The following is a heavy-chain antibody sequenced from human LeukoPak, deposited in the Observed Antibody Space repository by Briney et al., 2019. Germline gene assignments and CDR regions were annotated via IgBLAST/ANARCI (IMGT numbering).Heavy chain of an antibody. CDR3: ASGGIYCSGGSCYRDY. V-gene: IGHV1-2*06. Sequence: ASVKVSCKASGYTFTGYYMHWVRQAPGQGLEWMGRINPNSGGTNYAQKFQGRVTVTRDTSISTAYMELSRLRSDDTAVYYCASGGIYCSGGSCYRDYWGQGTLVTVSS. D-gene: IGHD2-15*01. CDR1: GYTFTGYY. CDR2: INPNSGGT. J-gene: IGHJ4*02.